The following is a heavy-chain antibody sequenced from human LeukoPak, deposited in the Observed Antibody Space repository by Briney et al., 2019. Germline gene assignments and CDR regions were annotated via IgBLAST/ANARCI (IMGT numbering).Heavy chain of an antibody. CDR2: IWPGDSET. CDR3: ARLYIDGWYAGY. CDR1: GYTFTLYW. J-gene: IGHJ4*02. V-gene: IGHV5-51*01. Sequence: GESLRISCQSSGYTFTLYWIAWVRQMPGKGVEWMGTIWPGDSETRSSPSFQGQVTISADTSTTTAFLQWSSLKASDSAIYYCARLYIDGWYAGYWGQGSQVTVSS. D-gene: IGHD6-19*01.